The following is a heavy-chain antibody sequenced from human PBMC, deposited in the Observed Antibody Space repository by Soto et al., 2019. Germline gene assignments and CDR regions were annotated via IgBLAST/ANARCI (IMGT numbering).Heavy chain of an antibody. J-gene: IGHJ4*02. D-gene: IGHD1-26*01. CDR1: GFTVSSNY. CDR3: ARSGEGYSGSYYFDY. Sequence: GGSLRLSCAASGFTVSSNYMSWVRQAPGKGLEWVSVIYSGGSTYYADSVKGRFTISRHNSKNTLYLQMNSLRAEDTAVYYCARSGEGYSGSYYFDYWGQGTLVTVSS. CDR2: IYSGGST. V-gene: IGHV3-53*04.